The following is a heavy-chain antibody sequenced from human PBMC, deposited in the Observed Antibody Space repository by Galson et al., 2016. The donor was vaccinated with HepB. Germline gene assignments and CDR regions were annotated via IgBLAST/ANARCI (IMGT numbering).Heavy chain of an antibody. V-gene: IGHV4-34*01. CDR3: AAGKAAAGSLVFDV. J-gene: IGHJ3*01. Sequence: SETLSLTCAVYNGSFSEYYWTWIRQTPGNGLEWIGEINHNGDTKYSPSLRRRVSISVDTSKNHFSLNLNSANAADTAVYYCAAGKAAAGSLVFDVWGQGTPVTISS. CDR1: NGSFSEYY. D-gene: IGHD6-13*01. CDR2: INHNGDT.